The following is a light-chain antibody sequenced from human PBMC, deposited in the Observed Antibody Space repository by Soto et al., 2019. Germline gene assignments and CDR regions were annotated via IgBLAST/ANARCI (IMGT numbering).Light chain of an antibody. Sequence: EIVLTQSPGTLSLSPGERATLSCRASQSVSSSYLAWYQQKPGQAPRLLIYGASSRATGIPDRFSGSGSGTDFTLTISRLAPEDFALYHCSQYRPSPALTFGGGTKVEIK. J-gene: IGKJ4*01. CDR3: SQYRPSPALT. CDR2: GAS. V-gene: IGKV3-20*01. CDR1: QSVSSSY.